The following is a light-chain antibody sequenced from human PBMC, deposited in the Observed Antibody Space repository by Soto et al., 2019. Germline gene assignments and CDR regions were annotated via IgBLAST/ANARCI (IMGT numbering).Light chain of an antibody. CDR3: QQYYTSWWT. Sequence: IVMTQSPDSLAVSLGERATINCKSSQSVLSTSKNKNFLAWYQQKPGQPPRLLIYWASTRESGVPDRFSGGGSGTEFTLTISSLQADDGAVYYCQQYYTSWWTFGLWTKVEIK. J-gene: IGKJ1*01. CDR2: WAS. V-gene: IGKV4-1*01. CDR1: QSVLSTSKNKNF.